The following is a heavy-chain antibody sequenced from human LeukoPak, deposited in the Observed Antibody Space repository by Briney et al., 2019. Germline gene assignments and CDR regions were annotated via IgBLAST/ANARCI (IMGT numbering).Heavy chain of an antibody. Sequence: GGSLRLSCAASGFTFSSYRMHWVRQAPGKGLVWVSRINSDGSSTSYADSVKGRFTISRDNAKNTLYLQMNSLRAEDTAVYYCARDASASYCSGGSCYYYYGMDVWGQGTTVTVSS. CDR1: GFTFSSYR. V-gene: IGHV3-74*01. CDR2: INSDGSST. CDR3: ARDASASYCSGGSCYYYYGMDV. D-gene: IGHD2-15*01. J-gene: IGHJ6*02.